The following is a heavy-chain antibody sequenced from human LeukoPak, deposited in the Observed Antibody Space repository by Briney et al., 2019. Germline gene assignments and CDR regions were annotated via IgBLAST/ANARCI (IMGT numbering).Heavy chain of an antibody. Sequence: GGSLRLSCAASGFSFSSHWMSWVRQAPGKGLEWVANINQDGREKQYVDSVKGRFTISRDNAKNSLYLQMNSLRAEDTAVYYCARAVVPAATYYYYYYMDVWGKGTTVTVSS. V-gene: IGHV3-7*01. CDR1: GFSFSSHW. J-gene: IGHJ6*03. CDR2: INQDGREK. CDR3: ARAVVPAATYYYYYYMDV. D-gene: IGHD2-2*01.